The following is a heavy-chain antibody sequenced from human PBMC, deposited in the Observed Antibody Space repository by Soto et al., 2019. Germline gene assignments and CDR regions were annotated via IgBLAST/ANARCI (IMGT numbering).Heavy chain of an antibody. J-gene: IGHJ4*02. CDR1: GFTFSGSA. D-gene: IGHD1-26*01. CDR3: TRDSSGIVGATPD. V-gene: IGHV3-73*02. CDR2: IRTKANSYAT. Sequence: EVQLVESGGGLVQPGGSLKLSCASSGFTFSGSAMHWVRQASGKGLEWVGRIRTKANSYATAYAASVKGRFTISRDDSKNTAYLQMNSLKTEDTAVYYSTRDSSGIVGATPDWGQGTLVTVSS.